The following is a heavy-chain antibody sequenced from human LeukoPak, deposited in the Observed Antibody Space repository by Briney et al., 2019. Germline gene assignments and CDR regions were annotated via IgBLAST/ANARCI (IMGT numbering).Heavy chain of an antibody. CDR2: IYPGDSDT. D-gene: IGHD7-27*01. V-gene: IGHV5-51*01. CDR3: ARHDKLGISRDYYYMDV. CDR1: GYSFTSYW. Sequence: GESLKISCKGSGYSFTSYWIGWVRQMPGKGLEWMGIIYPGDSDTRYSPSFQGQVTISADKSISTAYLQWSSLKASDTAMYYCARHDKLGISRDYYYMDVWGKGTTVTVSS. J-gene: IGHJ6*03.